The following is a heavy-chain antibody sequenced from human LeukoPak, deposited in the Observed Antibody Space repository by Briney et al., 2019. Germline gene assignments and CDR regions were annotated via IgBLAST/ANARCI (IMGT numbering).Heavy chain of an antibody. CDR3: VRDHWWSFDA. Sequence: GGSLSLFCVDYSLFFSVQYMSWVRQGPGKGLEWVAKTNPDETETRYVDSVTGRFTISRDNAKHSLYLQMNSMRDEDTAVYYCVRDHWWSFDAGGQGTLVTVPS. CDR1: SLFFSVQY. V-gene: IGHV3-7*01. D-gene: IGHD2-15*01. CDR2: TNPDETET. J-gene: IGHJ4*02.